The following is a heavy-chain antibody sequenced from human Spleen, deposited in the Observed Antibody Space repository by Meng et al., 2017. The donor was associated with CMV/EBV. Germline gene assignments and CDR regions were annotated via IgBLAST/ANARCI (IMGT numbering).Heavy chain of an antibody. CDR3: ARGGGTSNWFDP. Sequence: ASVKVSCKASGYSFTNYQMHWVRQAPGQGLEWMGMINPSGGGTRYAQKSQGRVTMTRDTSTTTVYLELSSLRSEDTAVYYCARGGGTSNWFDPWGQGTLVTVSS. D-gene: IGHD3-16*01. V-gene: IGHV1-46*01. J-gene: IGHJ5*02. CDR1: GYSFTNYQ. CDR2: INPSGGGT.